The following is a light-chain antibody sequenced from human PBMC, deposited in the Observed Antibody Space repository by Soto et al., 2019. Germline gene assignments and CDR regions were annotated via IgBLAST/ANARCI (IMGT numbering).Light chain of an antibody. CDR2: KAS. J-gene: IGKJ2*01. CDR1: QGISSY. CDR3: QQYNSFAYT. V-gene: IGKV1-13*02. Sequence: AIQLTQSPSSLSASVGDRVTITCRASQGISSYLAWYQQKPGKAPKLLIYKASSLESGVPSRFSGSGSGTEFILTISSLQPDDFATYYCQQYNSFAYTFGQGTKLDIK.